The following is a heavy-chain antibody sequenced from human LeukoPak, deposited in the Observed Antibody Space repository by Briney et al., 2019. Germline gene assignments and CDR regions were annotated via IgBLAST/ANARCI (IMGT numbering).Heavy chain of an antibody. CDR2: ITSSSNNI. J-gene: IGHJ4*02. CDR3: AIMKYLCTSSSCHFEF. D-gene: IGHD2-2*01. Sequence: QAGGSLRLSCAASGHTFSRYNMNWVRQAPGKGREWVSYITSSSNNIYYADSVKGRLNIYRDNAKNSLYLQMNSERAEDTGVYQCAIMKYLCTSSSCHFEFWGQGTLVTVSA. V-gene: IGHV3-48*01. CDR1: GHTFSRYN.